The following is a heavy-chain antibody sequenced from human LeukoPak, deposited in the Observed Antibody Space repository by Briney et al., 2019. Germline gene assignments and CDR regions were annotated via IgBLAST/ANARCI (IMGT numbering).Heavy chain of an antibody. J-gene: IGHJ4*02. D-gene: IGHD1-26*01. CDR1: GFTFSSYA. V-gene: IGHV3-23*01. CDR3: ASVGADY. CDR2: VSGSGGST. Sequence: PGGSLRLSCAASGFTFSSYAMSWVRQTPGKGLEWVSTVSGSGGSTYYADSVKGRFTISRDKSRDTLYLQMNSLRAEDTAVYFCASVGADYWGQGTLVTVSS.